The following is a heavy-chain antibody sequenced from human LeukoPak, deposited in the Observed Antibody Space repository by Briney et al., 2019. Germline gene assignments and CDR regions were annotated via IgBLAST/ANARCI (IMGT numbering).Heavy chain of an antibody. CDR3: ARPITGTTKSFDP. CDR1: GGSISSSSYY. V-gene: IGHV4-39*01. D-gene: IGHD1-7*01. J-gene: IGHJ5*02. CDR2: IYYSGST. Sequence: SETLSLNCTVSGGSISSSSYYWGWIRQPPGKGLEWIGSIYYSGSTYYNPSLKSRVTISVDTSKNQFSLKLSSVTAADTAVYYCARPITGTTKSFDPWGQGTLVTVSS.